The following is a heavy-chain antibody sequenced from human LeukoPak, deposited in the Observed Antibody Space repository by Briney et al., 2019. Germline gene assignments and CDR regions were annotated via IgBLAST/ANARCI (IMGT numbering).Heavy chain of an antibody. CDR1: GGSISSYY. CDR2: IYYSGST. CDR3: ASSRYYYCGMDV. Sequence: SETLSLTCTVSGGSISSYYWSWIRQPPGKGLEWIGYIYYSGSTNYNPSLKSRVTISVDTSKNQFSLKLSSVTAADTAVYYCASSRYYYCGMDVWGQGTTVTVSS. V-gene: IGHV4-59*01. D-gene: IGHD6-6*01. J-gene: IGHJ6*02.